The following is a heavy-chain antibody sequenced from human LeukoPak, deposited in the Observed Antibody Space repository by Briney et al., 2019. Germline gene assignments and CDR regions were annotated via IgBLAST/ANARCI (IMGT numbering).Heavy chain of an antibody. CDR1: GGSFSGYY. D-gene: IGHD3-22*01. CDR2: INHSGST. CDR3: ARVGYYDSSGYYYRLDY. J-gene: IGHJ4*02. Sequence: PSETLSLTCAVYGGSFSGYYWSWIRQPPGKGLEWIGEINHSGSTNYNPSLKSRVTISVDTSKNQISLKLSSVTAADTAVYYCARVGYYDSSGYYYRLDYWGQGTLVTVSS. V-gene: IGHV4-34*01.